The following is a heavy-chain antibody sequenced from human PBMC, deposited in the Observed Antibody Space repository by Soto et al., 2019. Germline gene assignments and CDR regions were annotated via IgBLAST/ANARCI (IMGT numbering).Heavy chain of an antibody. D-gene: IGHD4-17*01. CDR2: INPSGGST. J-gene: IGHJ6*02. CDR3: ARDSLTTVVTHHYYYGMDV. Sequence: GASVKVSCKASGYTFTSYYMHWVRPAPGQGLEWMGIINPSGGSTSYAQKFQGRVTMTRDTSTSTVYMELSSLRSEDTAVYYCARDSLTTVVTHHYYYGMDVWGQGTTVTSP. CDR1: GYTFTSYY. V-gene: IGHV1-46*01.